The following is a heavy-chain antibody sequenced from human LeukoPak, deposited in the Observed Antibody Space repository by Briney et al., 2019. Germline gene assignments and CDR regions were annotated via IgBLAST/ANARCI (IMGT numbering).Heavy chain of an antibody. CDR1: GGALSSYA. J-gene: IGHJ3*02. CDR3: AKYYDSRGYYWAFDI. D-gene: IGHD3-22*01. CDR2: IIPIFGTT. V-gene: IGHV1-69*13. Sequence: GASVKVSCKASGGALSSYAITWVRQAPGQGLEWMGGIIPIFGTTNYAQKFQGRVTITAGESTSTAYMELSSLRSEDTAVYYCAKYYDSRGYYWAFDIWGQGTMVTVSS.